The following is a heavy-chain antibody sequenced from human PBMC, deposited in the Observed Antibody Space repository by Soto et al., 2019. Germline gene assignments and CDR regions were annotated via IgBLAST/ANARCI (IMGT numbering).Heavy chain of an antibody. CDR3: ARDNCSSTSCYPDY. D-gene: IGHD2-2*01. Sequence: EVQLVESGGGLVQPGGSLRLSCAASGFTFSSYSMNWVRQAPGKGLEWVSYISSNSSTIYYADSVKGRFTISRDNAKNSLSLQMNSLRDEDTAVYYCARDNCSSTSCYPDYWGQGTLVTVSS. V-gene: IGHV3-48*02. CDR1: GFTFSSYS. CDR2: ISSNSSTI. J-gene: IGHJ4*01.